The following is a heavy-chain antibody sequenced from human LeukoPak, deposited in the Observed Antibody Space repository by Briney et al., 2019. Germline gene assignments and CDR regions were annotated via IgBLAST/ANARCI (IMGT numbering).Heavy chain of an antibody. Sequence: SVKVSCKASGGTFSTYAISWVRQAPGQGLEWMGGIIPISGTANYAQKFQGRVTFTTDESTNTAYMELSSLRSEDTAVYYCARELTTCSGGTCYHYFDHWGQGNLVTVSS. CDR3: ARELTTCSGGTCYHYFDH. J-gene: IGHJ4*02. V-gene: IGHV1-69*05. D-gene: IGHD2-15*01. CDR1: GGTFSTYA. CDR2: IIPISGTA.